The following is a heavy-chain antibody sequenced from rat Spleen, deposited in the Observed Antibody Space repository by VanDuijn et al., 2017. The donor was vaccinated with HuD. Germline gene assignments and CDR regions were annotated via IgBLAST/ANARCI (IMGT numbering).Heavy chain of an antibody. CDR1: GFSLISYT. Sequence: QVQLKESGPGLVQPSQTLSLTCTVSGFSLISYTVSWVRQPPGKGLEWMGVKWGNGNTSYKSALKSRLSITRDTSKSQVFLRMNNLQNEDTAMYFCATQHYYDGYYRDSWGQGVMVTVSS. CDR3: ATQHYYDGYYRDS. CDR2: KWGNGNT. J-gene: IGHJ2*01. V-gene: IGHV2S61*01. D-gene: IGHD1-12*03.